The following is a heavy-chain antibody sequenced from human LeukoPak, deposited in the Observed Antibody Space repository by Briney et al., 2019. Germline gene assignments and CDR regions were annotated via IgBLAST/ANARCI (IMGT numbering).Heavy chain of an antibody. J-gene: IGHJ4*02. CDR2: IRSKANSYAT. CDR1: GFTFSGSA. D-gene: IGHD3-16*01. CDR3: TTPGGYYFDY. Sequence: GGSLRFSCAASGFTFSGSAMHWVRQASGKGLEWVGRIRSKANSYATAYAASVKGRFTISRDDSKNTAYLQMNSLKTEDTAVYYCTTPGGYYFDYWGQGTLVTVSS. V-gene: IGHV3-73*01.